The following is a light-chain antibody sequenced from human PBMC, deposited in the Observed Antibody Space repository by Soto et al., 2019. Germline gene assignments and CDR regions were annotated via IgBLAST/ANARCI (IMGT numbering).Light chain of an antibody. J-gene: IGLJ1*01. V-gene: IGLV2-14*01. CDR3: SSYTSSSPFV. CDR2: DVS. CDR1: SSDVGGYNY. Sequence: QSVLTQPASVSGSPGQSITISCTGTSSDVGGYNYVSWYQQHPGKAPKLMIYDVSNRPSGVSNRFSGSKSGNPASLTISGLQAEDEADYYCSSYTSSSPFVFGTGTKVTVL.